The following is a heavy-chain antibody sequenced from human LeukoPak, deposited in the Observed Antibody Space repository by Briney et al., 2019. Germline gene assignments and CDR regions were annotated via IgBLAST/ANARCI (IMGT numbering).Heavy chain of an antibody. CDR2: IYYSGST. CDR3: ARDSSSSFSYYYYYYYMDV. Sequence: SETLSLTCTVSGGSISSHYWSWIRQPPGKGLEWIGYIYYSGSTNYNPSLKSRVTISVDTSKNQFSLKLSSVTAADTAVYYCARDSSSSFSYYYYYYYMDVWGKGTTVTVSS. J-gene: IGHJ6*03. V-gene: IGHV4-59*11. CDR1: GGSISSHY. D-gene: IGHD6-6*01.